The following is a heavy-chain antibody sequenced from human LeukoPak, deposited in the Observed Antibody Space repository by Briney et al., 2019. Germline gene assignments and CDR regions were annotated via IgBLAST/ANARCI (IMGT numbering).Heavy chain of an antibody. CDR2: IRYDGSNK. D-gene: IGHD3-10*01. J-gene: IGHJ4*02. Sequence: GGSLRLSCAASGFTFSSYGMHWVRQAPGKGLEWVAFIRYDGSNKYYADSVKGRFTISRDNSKNTLYLQMNSLRAEDTAVYYCAREGLSGIEGYFDYWGQGTLVTVSS. CDR3: AREGLSGIEGYFDY. V-gene: IGHV3-30*02. CDR1: GFTFSSYG.